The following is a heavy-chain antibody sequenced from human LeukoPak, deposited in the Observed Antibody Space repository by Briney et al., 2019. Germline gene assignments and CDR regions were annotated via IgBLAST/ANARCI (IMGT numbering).Heavy chain of an antibody. Sequence: SQTLSLTCTVSGGSISSGDYYWSRIRQPPGKGLEWIGNVYHSGSTSCNPSLKSRVTISRDTSKNQFSLRLTSVTAADTAVYYCAREDSGTSGYVFDPWGQGTLVTVSS. CDR1: GGSISSGDYY. J-gene: IGHJ5*02. D-gene: IGHD3-22*01. CDR2: VYHSGST. CDR3: AREDSGTSGYVFDP. V-gene: IGHV4-61*08.